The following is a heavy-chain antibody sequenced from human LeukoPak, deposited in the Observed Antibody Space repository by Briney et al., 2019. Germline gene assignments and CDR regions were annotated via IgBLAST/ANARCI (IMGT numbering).Heavy chain of an antibody. CDR3: AREASGVDS. D-gene: IGHD2-15*01. CDR2: THYSGPT. J-gene: IGHJ4*02. V-gene: IGHV4-31*03. CDR1: GGSISSGAYY. Sequence: SETLSLTCTVSGGSISSGAYYWSWIRQHPGKGLEWIGYTHYSGPTYYNPSLKGRVTISADTSKNQFSLKLSSVTAADTAVYYCAREASGVDSWGQGTLVTVSS.